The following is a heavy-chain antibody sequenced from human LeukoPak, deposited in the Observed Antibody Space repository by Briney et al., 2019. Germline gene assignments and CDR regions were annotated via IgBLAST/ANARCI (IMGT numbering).Heavy chain of an antibody. CDR1: GFTFSSYS. V-gene: IGHV3-21*01. J-gene: IGHJ6*02. Sequence: GGSLRLSCAASGFTFSSYSMNWVRQAPGKGLEWVSSISSSSSYIYYADSVKGRFTISRDNAKNSLYLQMNSLRAEDTAVYYCANYSSSSFYYYYGMDVWGQGTTVTVSS. CDR3: ANYSSSSFYYYYGMDV. D-gene: IGHD6-6*01. CDR2: ISSSSSYI.